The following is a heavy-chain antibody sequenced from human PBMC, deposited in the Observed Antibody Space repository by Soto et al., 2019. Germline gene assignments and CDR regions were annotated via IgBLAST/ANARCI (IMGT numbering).Heavy chain of an antibody. CDR3: ARDLVPIWNYVGLAPGAQHWFDP. V-gene: IGHV1-46*02. J-gene: IGHJ5*02. CDR1: GYTFNNYF. CDR2: ITPSSGRS. D-gene: IGHD1-7*01. Sequence: QVQLVQSGAEVRKPGASVKVSCKASGYTFNNYFMHWVRQAPAQGLEWMGVITPSSGRSTYAQRFQGRLTMTRDTSTSTVYMELRSPRSEDTAVYFCARDLVPIWNYVGLAPGAQHWFDPWGQGTLVTVSS.